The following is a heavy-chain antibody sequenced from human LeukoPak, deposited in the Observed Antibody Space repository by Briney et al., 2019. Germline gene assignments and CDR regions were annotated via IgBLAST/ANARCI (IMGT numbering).Heavy chain of an antibody. J-gene: IGHJ5*02. V-gene: IGHV3-53*01. CDR2: IYSGGST. Sequence: PGGSLRLSCAASGFSATTNHMSWVRQAPGEGLEWVSVIYSGGSTYYADSVKGRFTISRDNSKNTLYLQMNSLRAEDTAVYYCARVIVVVPAAGYYYGSGSYPSNWFDPWGQGTLVTVSS. D-gene: IGHD3-10*01. CDR3: ARVIVVVPAAGYYYGSGSYPSNWFDP. CDR1: GFSATTNH.